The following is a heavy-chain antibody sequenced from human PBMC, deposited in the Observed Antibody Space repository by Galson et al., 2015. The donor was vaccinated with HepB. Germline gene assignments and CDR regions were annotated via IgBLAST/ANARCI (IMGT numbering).Heavy chain of an antibody. CDR2: ISYDGSNK. V-gene: IGHV3-30*18. CDR1: GFTFSSYG. CDR3: AKDLHYYDSSGYHPLPLGDY. J-gene: IGHJ4*02. D-gene: IGHD3-22*01. Sequence: SLRLSCAASGFTFSSYGMHWVRQAPGKGLEWVAVISYDGSNKYYADSVKGRFTISRDNSKNTLYLQMNSLRAEDTAVYYCAKDLHYYDSSGYHPLPLGDYWGQGTLVTVSS.